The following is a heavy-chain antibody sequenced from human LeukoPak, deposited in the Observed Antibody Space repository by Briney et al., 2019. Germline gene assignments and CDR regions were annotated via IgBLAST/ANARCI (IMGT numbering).Heavy chain of an antibody. CDR1: GFAFSSYA. CDR3: AKARGTVVPPFDY. CDR2: ISYDESNK. J-gene: IGHJ4*02. Sequence: QPGGSLRLSCAASGFAFSSYAMHGVRQAPGKGLEWVAVISYDESNKYDADSVKGRFTVSRDNSKNTLYLQMNSLRAEDTAVYYCAKARGTVVPPFDYWGQGTLATVSS. D-gene: IGHD3-22*01. V-gene: IGHV3-30-3*01.